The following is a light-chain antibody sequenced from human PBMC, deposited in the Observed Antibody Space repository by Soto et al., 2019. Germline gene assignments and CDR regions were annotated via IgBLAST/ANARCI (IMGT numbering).Light chain of an antibody. CDR1: QSVSSSY. J-gene: IGKJ3*01. Sequence: EIVLTQSPGILSLSPGERATLSCRASQSVSSSYLAWYQEKPGQAPRPPTYGASTRATGIPDRFSGSGSGTDFTLTISRLEPEDFAVYYCQQYGISPFTFGPGTKLDI. CDR2: GAS. V-gene: IGKV3-20*01. CDR3: QQYGISPFT.